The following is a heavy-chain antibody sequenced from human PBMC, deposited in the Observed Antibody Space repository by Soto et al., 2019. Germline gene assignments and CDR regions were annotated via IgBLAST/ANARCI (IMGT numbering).Heavy chain of an antibody. CDR3: ARGYGYSSGWYVY. V-gene: IGHV1-3*01. Sequence: ASVKVSCKASGYTFTSYAMHWVRQAPGQRLEWMGWINAGNGNTKYSQKFQGRVTITRDTSARTAYMELSSLRSEDTAVYYCARGYGYSSGWYVYWGQGTLVTVSS. J-gene: IGHJ4*02. CDR1: GYTFTSYA. CDR2: INAGNGNT. D-gene: IGHD6-19*01.